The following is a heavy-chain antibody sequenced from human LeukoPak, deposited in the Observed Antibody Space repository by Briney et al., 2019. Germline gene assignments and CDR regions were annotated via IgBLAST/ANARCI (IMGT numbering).Heavy chain of an antibody. CDR3: ANLDPGSSSWDDY. Sequence: GGSLRLSCAASGFTFSSYGMHWVRQAPGKGLEWVAVISYDGSNKYYADSVKGRFTISRDNSKNTLYLQMNSLRAEDTAVYYCANLDPGSSSWDDYWGQGTLVTVSS. V-gene: IGHV3-30*18. CDR1: GFTFSSYG. D-gene: IGHD6-13*01. CDR2: ISYDGSNK. J-gene: IGHJ4*02.